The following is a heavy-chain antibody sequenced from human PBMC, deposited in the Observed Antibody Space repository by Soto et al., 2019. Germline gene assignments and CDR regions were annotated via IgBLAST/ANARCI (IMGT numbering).Heavy chain of an antibody. Sequence: QITLNESGPTVVRPTETLTLTCRFSGFSLTTSGVGVGWIRQSPGKAPEWLALIYWDDDNRYIASLKSRLTITKDTSKNQVVLTVSDLDPTDTATYYCAHRVLRTVFGLVTTTAIYFDFWGQGTPVAVSS. CDR1: GFSLTTSGVG. CDR2: IYWDDDN. CDR3: AHRVLRTVFGLVTTTAIYFDF. D-gene: IGHD3-3*01. J-gene: IGHJ4*02. V-gene: IGHV2-5*02.